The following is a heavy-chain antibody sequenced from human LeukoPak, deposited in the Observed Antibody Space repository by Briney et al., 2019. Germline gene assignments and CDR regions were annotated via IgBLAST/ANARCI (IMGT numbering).Heavy chain of an antibody. J-gene: IGHJ4*02. D-gene: IGHD6-19*01. CDR1: GFTFSTYS. V-gene: IGHV3-7*01. Sequence: SGGSLRLSCAASGFTFSTYSMNWVRQAPGKGLEWVANIKQDGSEKYYVDSEKGRLTVSRDNAKNSLYLQMNSLRVEDTAVYYCTRDSGRFRLDYWGQGILVTVSS. CDR2: IKQDGSEK. CDR3: TRDSGRFRLDY.